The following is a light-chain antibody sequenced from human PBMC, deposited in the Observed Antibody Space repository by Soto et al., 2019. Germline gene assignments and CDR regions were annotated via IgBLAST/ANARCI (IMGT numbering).Light chain of an antibody. CDR3: QSYDSSNHSVV. Sequence: NFMLTQPDSVSESSGETVTISCTGSSGSIASNYVQWYQQRPGSAPTTVIYEDNQRPSGVPDRFSGSIDSSSNSASLTISGLKTEDEADYYCQSYDSSNHSVVFGGGTKLTV. V-gene: IGLV6-57*02. CDR2: EDN. J-gene: IGLJ2*01. CDR1: SGSIASNY.